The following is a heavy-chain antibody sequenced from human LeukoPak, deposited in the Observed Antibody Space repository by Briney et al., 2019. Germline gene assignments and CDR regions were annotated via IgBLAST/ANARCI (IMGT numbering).Heavy chain of an antibody. V-gene: IGHV3-23*01. CDR3: AALMVNAIRAFDI. D-gene: IGHD2-8*01. CDR1: GFTFSSYA. J-gene: IGHJ3*02. CDR2: ISGSGGST. Sequence: GGSLRLSCAASGFTFSSYAMSWVRQAPGKGPEWVSAISGSGGSTYYADSVKGRFTISRDNSKNTLYLQMNSLRAEDTAVYYCAALMVNAIRAFDIWGQGTMVTVSS.